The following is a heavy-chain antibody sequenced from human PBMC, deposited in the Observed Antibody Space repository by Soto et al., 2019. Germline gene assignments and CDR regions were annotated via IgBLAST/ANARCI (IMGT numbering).Heavy chain of an antibody. CDR3: DPQRDISSKPYYYYYGMDL. Sequence: GWSLRLSCAASGFTFSSYSMNWVRHAPGKGLEWVSSISSSSSYIYYADSVKGRFTISRDNAKNSLYLQMNSLRAEDTAVYYYDPQRDISSKPYYYYYGMDLWPQGTTLTVSS. CDR1: GFTFSSYS. J-gene: IGHJ6*02. D-gene: IGHD3-3*02. CDR2: ISSSSSYI. V-gene: IGHV3-21*01.